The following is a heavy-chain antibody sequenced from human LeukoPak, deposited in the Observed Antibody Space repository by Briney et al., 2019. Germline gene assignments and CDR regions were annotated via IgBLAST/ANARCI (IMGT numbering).Heavy chain of an antibody. CDR3: ARSSWFGDPFDY. J-gene: IGHJ4*02. D-gene: IGHD3-10*01. Sequence: SETLSLTCAVYGGSFSGYYWSWIRQPPGKGLEWIGEINHSGSTNYNPSLKSRVTISVDTSKNQFSLKLSSVTAADTAVYYCARSSWFGDPFDYWSQGTLVTVSP. CDR2: INHSGST. V-gene: IGHV4-34*01. CDR1: GGSFSGYY.